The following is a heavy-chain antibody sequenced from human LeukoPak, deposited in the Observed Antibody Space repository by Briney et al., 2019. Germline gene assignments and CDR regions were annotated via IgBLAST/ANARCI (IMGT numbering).Heavy chain of an antibody. D-gene: IGHD3-3*01. J-gene: IGHJ4*02. CDR2: IYHSGST. V-gene: IGHV4-30-2*01. CDR1: GGSISSGGYS. CDR3: ARVLGWFGAYFDY. Sequence: SETLSLTCAVSGGSISSGGYSWSWIRQPPGKGLEWSGYIYHSGSTYYNPSLKSRVTISVDRFKNQFSLKLSSVTAADTAVYYCARVLGWFGAYFDYWGQGTLVTVSS.